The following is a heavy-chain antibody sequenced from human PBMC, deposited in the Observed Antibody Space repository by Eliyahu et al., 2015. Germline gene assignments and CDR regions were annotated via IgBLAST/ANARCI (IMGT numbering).Heavy chain of an antibody. Sequence: QLQLQESGPGLVKPSETLSLTCTVSGGSISSSSYYWGWIRQPPGKGLGWIRSIYYSGATYYNPSLNSRVTISIDSSKNQFSLKLSSVIAADTAVYYCATAHGGNFYYFDHWGQGTLVTVSS. D-gene: IGHD4-23*01. V-gene: IGHV4-39*01. CDR2: IYYSGAT. J-gene: IGHJ4*02. CDR1: GGSISSSSYY. CDR3: ATAHGGNFYYFDH.